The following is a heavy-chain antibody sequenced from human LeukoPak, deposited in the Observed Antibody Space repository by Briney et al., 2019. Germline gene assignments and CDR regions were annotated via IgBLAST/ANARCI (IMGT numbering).Heavy chain of an antibody. J-gene: IGHJ4*02. CDR2: ISAYNGNT. CDR3: PWSPRFRSGYYPPLYYFDY. V-gene: IGHV1-18*01. Sequence: ASVKVSCKASGDTFTSYGISWVRQAPGQGLEWMGWISAYNGNTNYAQKLQGRVTMTTDTSTSTPYMALRSLRSDDTDVYYCPWSPRFRSGYYPPLYYFDYWGQGTLVTVSS. CDR1: GDTFTSYG. D-gene: IGHD3-22*01.